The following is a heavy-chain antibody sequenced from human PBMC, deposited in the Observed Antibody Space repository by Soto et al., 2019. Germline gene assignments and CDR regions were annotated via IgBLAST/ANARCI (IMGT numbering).Heavy chain of an antibody. CDR1: GFTFSSYG. D-gene: IGHD6-13*01. Sequence: QVQLVESGGGVVQPGRSLRLSCAASGFTFSSYGMHWVRQAPGKGLEWVAVISYDGSNKYYADSVKGRFTISRDNSKNTLYLQKNSLGAEDTGVYYRARVGQSNRSWYGWGYYYGMDVWGQGTTVTVSS. J-gene: IGHJ6*02. CDR2: ISYDGSNK. V-gene: IGHV3-30*03. CDR3: ARVGQSNRSWYGWGYYYGMDV.